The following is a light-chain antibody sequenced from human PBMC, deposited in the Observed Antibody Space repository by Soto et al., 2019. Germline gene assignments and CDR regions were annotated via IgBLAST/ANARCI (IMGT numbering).Light chain of an antibody. CDR2: DVS. CDR3: QQSDNWPWT. V-gene: IGKV3-11*01. Sequence: EIVLTQSPATLSLSPGERATLSCRASQSVRSNLAWYQHKPGQAPRLLIYDVSNRATGIPGRFSGSGFGTDFTLTISNVEPEDFAVYDCQQSDNWPWTFGKGAKVEIK. CDR1: QSVRSN. J-gene: IGKJ1*01.